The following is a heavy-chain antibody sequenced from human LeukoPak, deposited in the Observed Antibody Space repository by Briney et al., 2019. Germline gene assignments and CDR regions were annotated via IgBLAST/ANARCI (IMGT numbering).Heavy chain of an antibody. CDR2: ISGSGGNT. V-gene: IGHV3-23*01. J-gene: IGHJ4*02. CDR3: AKGYSDYDLGVY. D-gene: IGHD5-12*01. Sequence: GGSLRLSCAASGFTFSSYAMSWVRQAPGKGLEWVSAISGSGGNTYYADSVKGRFTISRDNSNNTLYLQMNSLRAEDTAVYYCAKGYSDYDLGVYWGQGTLVTVSS. CDR1: GFTFSSYA.